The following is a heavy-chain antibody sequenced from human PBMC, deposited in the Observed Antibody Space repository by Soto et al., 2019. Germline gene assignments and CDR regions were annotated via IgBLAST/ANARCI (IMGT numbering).Heavy chain of an antibody. D-gene: IGHD3-3*01. V-gene: IGHV1-8*01. J-gene: IGHJ3*02. CDR3: ASPARNYDFWSGYSFYI. CDR2: MNPNSGNT. Sequence: QVQLVKSGAEVKKPGASVKVSCKASGYTFTSYDINWVRQATGQGLEWMGWMNPNSGNTGYAQKFQGRVTMTRNTSISTAYMELSSLRSEDTAVYYCASPARNYDFWSGYSFYIWGQGTMVTVSS. CDR1: GYTFTSYD.